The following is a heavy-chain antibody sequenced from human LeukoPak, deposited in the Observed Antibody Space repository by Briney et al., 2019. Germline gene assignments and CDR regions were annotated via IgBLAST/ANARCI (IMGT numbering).Heavy chain of an antibody. V-gene: IGHV5-51*01. D-gene: IGHD3-10*01. CDR3: ARRGRGGSGFAHAFDI. CDR1: GYTFTSYW. Sequence: GESLKISCKGSGYTFTSYWIGWVRQMPGKGLEWMGIIYPGDSDTSYSPSFQGQVTISADKSISTAYLQWSSLKASDTAMYYCARRGRGGSGFAHAFDIWGQGTMVTVSS. J-gene: IGHJ3*02. CDR2: IYPGDSDT.